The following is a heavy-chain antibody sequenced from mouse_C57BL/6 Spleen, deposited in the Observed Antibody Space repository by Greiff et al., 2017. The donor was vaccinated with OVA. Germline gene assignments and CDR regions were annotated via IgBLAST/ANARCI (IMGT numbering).Heavy chain of an antibody. D-gene: IGHD2-4*01. CDR2: IDPNSGGT. J-gene: IGHJ3*01. Sequence: QVQLQQPGAELVKPGASVKLSCKASGYTFTSYWMHWVKQRPGRGLEWIGRIDPNSGGTKSNEKFKSKATLTVDKPSSTACMQLSSLTSEDSAVYYCAREVGDYDDGAWFAYWGQGTLVTVSA. CDR1: GYTFTSYW. CDR3: AREVGDYDDGAWFAY. V-gene: IGHV1-72*01.